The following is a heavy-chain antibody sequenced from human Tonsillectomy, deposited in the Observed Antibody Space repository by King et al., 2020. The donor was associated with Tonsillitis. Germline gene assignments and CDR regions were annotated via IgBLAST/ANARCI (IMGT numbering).Heavy chain of an antibody. V-gene: IGHV4-59*01. CDR2: IYYSGST. CDR1: GGSISSYY. J-gene: IGHJ4*02. CDR3: GRDTGTIDY. D-gene: IGHD2-2*01. Sequence: QLQESGPGLVKPSETLSLTCTVSGGSISSYYWSWIRQPPGKGLEWIGYIYYSGSTNYNPSLKSRITISVDTSKNQFSLKLSSVTAADTAVYYCGRDTGTIDYWGQGTLVTVSS.